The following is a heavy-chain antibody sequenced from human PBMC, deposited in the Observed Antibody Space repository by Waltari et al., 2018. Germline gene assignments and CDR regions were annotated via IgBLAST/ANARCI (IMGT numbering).Heavy chain of an antibody. V-gene: IGHV5-51*01. Sequence: EVQLVQSGAEGKKPGESLKISCKGSGYSFTSYWIGWVRQLPGKGLEWMGIIYPGDSDTRYSPSFQGQVTISADKSISTAYLQWSSLKASDTAMYYCARSRTITMVRGVIIMDAFDIWGQGTMVTVSS. D-gene: IGHD3-10*01. J-gene: IGHJ3*02. CDR2: IYPGDSDT. CDR3: ARSRTITMVRGVIIMDAFDI. CDR1: GYSFTSYW.